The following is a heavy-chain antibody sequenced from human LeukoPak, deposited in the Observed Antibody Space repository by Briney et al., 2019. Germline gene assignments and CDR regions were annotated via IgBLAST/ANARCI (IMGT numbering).Heavy chain of an antibody. CDR3: ARDSMPQGFYYYYYYMDV. V-gene: IGHV1-2*02. Sequence: GASVKVSCKASGYTFTGYYMHWVRQAPGQGLEWMGWINPNSGGTNYAQKFQGRVTMTRDTSISTAYMELSRLRSDDTAVYYCARDSMPQGFYYYYYYMDVWGKGTTVTISS. CDR1: GYTFTGYY. D-gene: IGHD2-2*01. CDR2: INPNSGGT. J-gene: IGHJ6*03.